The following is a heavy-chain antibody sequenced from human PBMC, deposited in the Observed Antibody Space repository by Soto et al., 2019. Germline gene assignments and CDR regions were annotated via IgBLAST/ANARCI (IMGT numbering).Heavy chain of an antibody. CDR1: GFTFSSYS. J-gene: IGHJ4*02. Sequence: EVQLVESGGGLVQPGGSLRLSCAASGFTFSSYSMNWVRQAPGKGLEWVSYISGSSSTIYYADSVKGRFTISRDNAKNSLYLQMNSLRAEDTAVYYCARVDDFWSGYYPIDYWGQGTLVTVSS. CDR3: ARVDDFWSGYYPIDY. V-gene: IGHV3-48*01. CDR2: ISGSSSTI. D-gene: IGHD3-3*01.